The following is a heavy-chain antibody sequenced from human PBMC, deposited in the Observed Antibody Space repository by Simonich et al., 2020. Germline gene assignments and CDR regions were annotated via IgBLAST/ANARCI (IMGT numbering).Heavy chain of an antibody. CDR1: GYTFPSSD. D-gene: IGHD2-2*01. CDR2: MNPNSGNT. V-gene: IGHV1-8*03. J-gene: IGHJ5*02. CDR3: ARARYCSSTSCYNWFDP. Sequence: QVQLVQSGAEVKKPGASVKVSCKASGYTFPSSDTNWGRQATGQGLEWMGWMNPNSGNTGNEQKVQGRVTITRNTSRSTADMELSSLRSEDTAVYYCARARYCSSTSCYNWFDPWGQGTLVTVSS.